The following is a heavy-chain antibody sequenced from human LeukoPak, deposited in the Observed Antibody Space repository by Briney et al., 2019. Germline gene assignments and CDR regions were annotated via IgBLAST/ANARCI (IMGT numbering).Heavy chain of an antibody. Sequence: GGSLRLSCAASGFTFSSYAMSWVRQAPGKGLEWVSAISGSGGSTYYADSVKGRFTISRDNSKNTVYLQMNSLRAEDTAVYYCAQDHGTSYYDSSGYRFDYWGQGTLVTVSS. CDR1: GFTFSSYA. J-gene: IGHJ4*02. CDR3: AQDHGTSYYDSSGYRFDY. D-gene: IGHD3-22*01. CDR2: ISGSGGST. V-gene: IGHV3-23*01.